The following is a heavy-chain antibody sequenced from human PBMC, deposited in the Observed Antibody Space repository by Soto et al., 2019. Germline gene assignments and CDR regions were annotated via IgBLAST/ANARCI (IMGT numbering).Heavy chain of an antibody. CDR1: GGTFSSYT. CDR3: ARGYSYGYWFDP. D-gene: IGHD5-18*01. CDR2: IIPILGIA. Sequence: SVKVSCKASGGTFSSYTISWVRQAPGQGLEWMGRIIPILGIANYAQKFQGRVTITADKSTSTAYMELSSLRSEDTAVYYCARGYSYGYWFDPWGQGTLVTVSS. J-gene: IGHJ5*02. V-gene: IGHV1-69*02.